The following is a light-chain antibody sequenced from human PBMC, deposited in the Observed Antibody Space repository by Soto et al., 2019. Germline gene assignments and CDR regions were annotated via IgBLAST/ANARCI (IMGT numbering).Light chain of an antibody. Sequence: DIQMTQSPSTLSASVGYIVTITCRASQTISTWLAWYQQKPGKAPELLIYDASTLESGVPSRFSGSGSGTEFSLTISSLQPDDFATFYCQQYSSFSRTFGQGTKVDIK. CDR3: QQYSSFSRT. V-gene: IGKV1-5*01. CDR1: QTISTW. CDR2: DAS. J-gene: IGKJ1*01.